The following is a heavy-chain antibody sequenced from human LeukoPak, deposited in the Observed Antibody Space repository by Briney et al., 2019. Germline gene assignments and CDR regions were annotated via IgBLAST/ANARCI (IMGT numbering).Heavy chain of an antibody. J-gene: IGHJ4*02. CDR3: ARSYSGTYYAESGVDY. CDR1: GYTFSGYY. CDR2: INPNSGGT. Sequence: ASVKVSCKASGYTFSGYYMHWVRQAPGQGLEWMGWINPNSGGTKYAQKFQGRVTMTRDTSISTVYMELSSLRSEDTAVYYCARSYSGTYYAESGVDYWGQGTLVTVSS. D-gene: IGHD1-26*01. V-gene: IGHV1-2*02.